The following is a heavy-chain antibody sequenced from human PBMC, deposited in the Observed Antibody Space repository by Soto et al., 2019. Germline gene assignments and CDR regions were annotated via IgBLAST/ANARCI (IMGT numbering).Heavy chain of an antibody. CDR3: TTTGLSCSSTSCYLSRVIYAFDI. V-gene: IGHV3-15*01. CDR2: IKSKTDGGTT. CDR1: GFTFSNAW. D-gene: IGHD2-2*01. Sequence: PGGSLRLSCAASGFTFSNAWMSWVRQAPGKGLEWVGRIKSKTDGGTTDYAAPVRGRFTISRDDSKNTLYLQMNSLKTEDTAVYYCTTTGLSCSSTSCYLSRVIYAFDIWGQGTMVTVSS. J-gene: IGHJ3*02.